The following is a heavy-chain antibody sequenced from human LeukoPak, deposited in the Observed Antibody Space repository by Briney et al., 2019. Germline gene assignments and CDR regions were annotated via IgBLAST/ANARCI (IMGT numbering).Heavy chain of an antibody. CDR2: IYYSGST. D-gene: IGHD3-22*01. V-gene: IGHV4-59*08. Sequence: SETLSLTCTVSGGSISSYYWSWIRQPPGKGLEWIGYIYYSGSTNYNPSLKSRVTISVDTSKNQFSLKLSSVTAADTAVYYCGGRSRDSSGYHDYWGQGTLVTVSS. J-gene: IGHJ4*02. CDR3: GGRSRDSSGYHDY. CDR1: GGSISSYY.